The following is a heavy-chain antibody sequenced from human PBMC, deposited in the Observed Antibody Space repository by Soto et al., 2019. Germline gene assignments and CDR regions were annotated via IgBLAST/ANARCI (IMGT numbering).Heavy chain of an antibody. Sequence: EVQLVESGGGLVQPGRSLRLSCAASGFTFDDFAMHWVRQPPGKVLEWVSIITWNSGTIAYADSVKGRFTISRDNAKNFLYLQMNSLRAEDTALYFCAKNSGRDGYTHFDYWGQGTLVTVSS. J-gene: IGHJ4*02. CDR3: AKNSGRDGYTHFDY. CDR2: ITWNSGTI. D-gene: IGHD5-12*01. V-gene: IGHV3-9*01. CDR1: GFTFDDFA.